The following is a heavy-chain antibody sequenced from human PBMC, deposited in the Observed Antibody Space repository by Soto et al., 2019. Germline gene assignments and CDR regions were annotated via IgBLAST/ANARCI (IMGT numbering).Heavy chain of an antibody. CDR1: GFTFSSSS. J-gene: IGHJ2*01. CDR2: ISSTSATI. CDR3: ATDNLGNWGAWYFHL. Sequence: EVQLVESGGGLVQPGGSLRLSCAASGFTFSSSSMNWVRQAPGKGLEWVSYISSTSATIYYADSVKGRFTISRDNAINLLYLHINSMTDQFTAVYYCATDNLGNWGAWYFHLWGCGTLVTVSS. V-gene: IGHV3-48*02. D-gene: IGHD7-27*01.